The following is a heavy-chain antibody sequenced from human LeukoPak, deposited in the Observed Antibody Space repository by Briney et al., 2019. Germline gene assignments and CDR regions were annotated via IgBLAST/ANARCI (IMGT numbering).Heavy chain of an antibody. V-gene: IGHV1-18*01. J-gene: IGHJ4*02. CDR1: GFTFSGYS. Sequence: GASVKVSCKASGFTFSGYSISWVRQAPGQGLEWMGWIINKNGNTEYAQKFQGRVTMTTDTSTSTAYMELRSLRSDDTAVYYCARDVSSSGWLDYWGQGTLVTVSS. CDR2: IINKNGNT. D-gene: IGHD6-19*01. CDR3: ARDVSSSGWLDY.